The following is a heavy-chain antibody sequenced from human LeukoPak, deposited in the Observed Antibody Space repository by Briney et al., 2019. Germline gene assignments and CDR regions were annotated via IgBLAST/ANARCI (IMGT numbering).Heavy chain of an antibody. Sequence: ASVKVSCKASGYTFTGYYMHWVRQAPGQGLEWMGWINPNSGGTNYAQKFQGRVTMTRDTSISTAYMELSRLRSDDTAMCYCARTYYDSCGCDFWGQGTLVTVSS. CDR1: GYTFTGYY. J-gene: IGHJ4*02. D-gene: IGHD3-22*01. V-gene: IGHV1-2*02. CDR3: ARTYYDSCGCDF. CDR2: INPNSGGT.